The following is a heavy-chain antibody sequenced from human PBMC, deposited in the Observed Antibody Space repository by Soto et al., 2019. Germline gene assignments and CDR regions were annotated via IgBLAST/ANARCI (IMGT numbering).Heavy chain of an antibody. J-gene: IGHJ3*02. CDR2: IYYSGST. V-gene: IGHV4-31*03. CDR3: ATKRDIVVVVAATPNAFDI. Sequence: SETLSLTCTVSGGSISSGGYYWSWIRQHPGKGLEWIGYIYYSGSTYYNPSLKSRVTISVDTSKNQFSLKLSSVTAADTAVYYCATKRDIVVVVAATPNAFDIWGQGTMVTVSS. CDR1: GGSISSGGYY. D-gene: IGHD2-15*01.